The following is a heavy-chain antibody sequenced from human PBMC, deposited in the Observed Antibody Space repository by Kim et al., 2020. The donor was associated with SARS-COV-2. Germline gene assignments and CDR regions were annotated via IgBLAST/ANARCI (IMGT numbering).Heavy chain of an antibody. CDR2: IYYSGST. CDR3: ARHPPNYYDSSGYSSSPYYFDY. J-gene: IGHJ4*02. V-gene: IGHV4-39*01. D-gene: IGHD3-22*01. Sequence: SETLSLTCTVSGGSISSSSYYWGWIRQPPGKGLEWIGSIYYSGSTYYNPSLKSRVTISVDTSKNQFSLKLSSVTAADTAVYYCARHPPNYYDSSGYSSSPYYFDYWGQGTLVTVSS. CDR1: GGSISSSSYY.